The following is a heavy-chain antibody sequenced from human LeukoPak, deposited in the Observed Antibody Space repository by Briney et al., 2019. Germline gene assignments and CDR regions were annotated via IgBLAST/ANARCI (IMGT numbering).Heavy chain of an antibody. Sequence: ASVKVSCKASGYTFTTYAMHWVRQAPGQRLEWMGWINTGNGNTRYSPDFQGRVTITRDTSASTVYMELSSLRSEDMAVYYCARGYYILWSGYVGAYYFDYWGQGTLVTVSS. V-gene: IGHV1-3*03. J-gene: IGHJ4*02. CDR2: INTGNGNT. CDR1: GYTFTTYA. D-gene: IGHD3-3*01. CDR3: ARGYYILWSGYVGAYYFDY.